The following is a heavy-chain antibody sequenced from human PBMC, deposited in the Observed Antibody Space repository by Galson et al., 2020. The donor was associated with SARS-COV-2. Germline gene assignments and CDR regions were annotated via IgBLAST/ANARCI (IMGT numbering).Heavy chain of an antibody. J-gene: IGHJ4*02. V-gene: IGHV4-31*03. CDR3: ARSMAARRVYYYFDS. D-gene: IGHD6-6*01. CDR1: GGSISSGTYF. CDR2: IHYSGST. Sequence: SETLSLTCTVSGGSISSGTYFWSWIRQHPGKGLEWIGYIHYSGSTSFNPSLESRLTISLGTSKNQFSLTLSSVTAADTAVYFCARSMAARRVYYYFDSWGQGTLVTVSS.